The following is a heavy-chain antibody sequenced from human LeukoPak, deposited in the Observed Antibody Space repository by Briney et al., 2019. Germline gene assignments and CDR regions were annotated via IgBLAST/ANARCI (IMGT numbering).Heavy chain of an antibody. V-gene: IGHV3-23*01. CDR2: SGGDGGST. CDR1: GFTLSNYD. J-gene: IGHJ2*01. CDR3: AKALNYWYFDL. Sequence: PGWSLRLSCAASGFTLSNYDMSWVRQAPGKGLEWVSASGGDGGSTYADSVKGRFIISRDTSKNTLYLQMNSLRAEDTATYYCAKALNYWYFDLWGRGNLVTVSS.